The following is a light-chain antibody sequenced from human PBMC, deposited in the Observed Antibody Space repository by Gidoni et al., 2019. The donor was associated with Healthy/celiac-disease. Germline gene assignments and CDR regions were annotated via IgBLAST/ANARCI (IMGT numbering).Light chain of an antibody. Sequence: AIQMTQSPSSLSVSVGDRVTITCRASQGIRNDLGWYQQKPGKAPKLLIYAASSLQSGVPSRYSGSGSGTDFPLTISSLQPEDFATYYCLQDYNSPWTFGQGTKVEIK. J-gene: IGKJ1*01. CDR3: LQDYNSPWT. CDR1: QGIRND. CDR2: AAS. V-gene: IGKV1-6*01.